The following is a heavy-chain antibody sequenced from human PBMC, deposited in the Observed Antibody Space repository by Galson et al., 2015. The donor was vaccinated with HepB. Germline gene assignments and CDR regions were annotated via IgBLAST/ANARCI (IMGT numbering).Heavy chain of an antibody. V-gene: IGHV6-1*01. Sequence: CAISGDSVSSNSAAWNWIRQSPSRGLEWLGRTYYRSKWYNDYAVSVKSRITINPDTSKNQFSLQLNSVTPEDTAVYYCARAVDIVVVPAPPGYYYGMDVWGQGTTVTVSS. D-gene: IGHD2-2*03. CDR3: ARAVDIVVVPAPPGYYYGMDV. CDR2: TYYRSKWYN. CDR1: GDSVSSNSAA. J-gene: IGHJ6*02.